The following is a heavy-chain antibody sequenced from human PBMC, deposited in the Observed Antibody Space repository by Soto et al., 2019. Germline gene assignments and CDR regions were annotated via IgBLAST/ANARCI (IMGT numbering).Heavy chain of an antibody. CDR1: GFTFSNYA. D-gene: IGHD6-13*01. J-gene: IGHJ4*02. V-gene: IGHV3-30*18. Sequence: QVQLVESGGGVVQPGGSLKLSCAASGFTFSNYAMHWVRQAPGKGLEWVAVIASDGKDKRYADSVKGRFTISRDNSKNTVYLQMNSLRGEDTAVYYCAKDGAIAAADYFFDYGGQGSLVTVSS. CDR2: IASDGKDK. CDR3: AKDGAIAAADYFFDY.